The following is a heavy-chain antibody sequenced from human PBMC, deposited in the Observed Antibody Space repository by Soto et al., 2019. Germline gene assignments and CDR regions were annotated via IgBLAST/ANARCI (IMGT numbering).Heavy chain of an antibody. D-gene: IGHD1-26*01. J-gene: IGHJ4*02. CDR2: IYNSGST. CDR1: GGSVSSGSYY. CDR3: AGDEGGPFDY. V-gene: IGHV4-61*01. Sequence: PSETLSLTCTVSGGSVSSGSYYWTWIRQPPGKGLEWIGYIYNSGSTKYNPSLKSRVTISVDTSKNKFSLKLSSVTAADTAVYYCAGDEGGPFDYWGQGTLVTVSS.